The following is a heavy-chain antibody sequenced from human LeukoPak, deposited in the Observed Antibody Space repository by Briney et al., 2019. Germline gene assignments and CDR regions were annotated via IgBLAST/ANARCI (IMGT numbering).Heavy chain of an antibody. J-gene: IGHJ6*03. CDR1: GFTFSSSE. D-gene: IGHD6-13*01. V-gene: IGHV3-48*03. CDR3: ARRRRGSSSWYSRGTYYYYMDV. Sequence: PGGSLRLSCAASGFTFSSSEMNWVRQAPGKGLEWVSYIGSSGSSIYYADSVKGRFTISRDNAKNSLYLQMNSLRAEDTAVYYCARRRRGSSSWYSRGTYYYYMDVRGKGTTVTISS. CDR2: IGSSGSSI.